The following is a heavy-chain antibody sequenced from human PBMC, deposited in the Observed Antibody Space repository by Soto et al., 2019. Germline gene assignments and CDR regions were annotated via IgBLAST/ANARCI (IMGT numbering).Heavy chain of an antibody. CDR3: ARAPTYYYDSSGYYPISALDY. CDR2: ISYDGSNK. D-gene: IGHD3-22*01. J-gene: IGHJ4*02. CDR1: GFTFSSYA. Sequence: QVQLVESGGGVVQPGRSLRLSCAASGFTFSSYAMHWVRQAPGKGLEWGAVISYDGSNKYYADSVKGRFTISRDNSKNTLYLQMNSLRAEDTAVYYCARAPTYYYDSSGYYPISALDYWGQGTLVTVSS. V-gene: IGHV3-30-3*01.